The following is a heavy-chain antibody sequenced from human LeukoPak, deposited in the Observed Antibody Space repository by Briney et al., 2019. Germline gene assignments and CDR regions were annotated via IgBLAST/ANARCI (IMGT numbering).Heavy chain of an antibody. CDR3: ARTYYYGSGSYYHFDY. D-gene: IGHD3-10*01. V-gene: IGHV4-59*01. J-gene: IGHJ4*02. CDR2: IYYSGNT. CDR1: GGSLSSYY. Sequence: SETLSLTCTVSGGSLSSYYWNWMQQPPGKGLEWIGYIYYSGNTNYNPSLKSRVTISVDTSKNQFSLKLSSVTAADTAVYYCARTYYYGSGSYYHFDYWGQGTLVTVSS.